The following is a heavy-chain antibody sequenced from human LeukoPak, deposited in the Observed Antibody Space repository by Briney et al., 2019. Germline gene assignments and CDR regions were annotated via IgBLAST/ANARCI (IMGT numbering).Heavy chain of an antibody. V-gene: IGHV1-69*06. CDR2: IIPISGTA. CDR1: GGTFSSYA. D-gene: IGHD2-15*01. CDR3: ATDANCSGGSCYWAFDI. Sequence: GASVTVSCKASGGTFSSYAINWVRQAPGQGLEWMGGIIPISGTAIYAQKFQGRVTMTEDTSTDTAYMELSSLRSEDTAVYYCATDANCSGGSCYWAFDIWGQGTMVTVSS. J-gene: IGHJ3*02.